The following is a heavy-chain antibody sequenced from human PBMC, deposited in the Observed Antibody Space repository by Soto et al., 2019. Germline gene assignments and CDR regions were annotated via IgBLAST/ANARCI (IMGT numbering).Heavy chain of an antibody. J-gene: IGHJ4*02. V-gene: IGHV1-3*01. CDR1: DNTLRAIS. CDR2: FDPVRGYR. Sequence: QVHFVQSGAEVRQLGAPLRIPCRPLDNTLRAISLLWWGQAADQGLGWLAWFDPVRGYRESSQKFQGRITISKDSSANTIYLDLSSLTSEDTAVYFCTRDLNGGNPFDYWGQGTLVTVSS. CDR3: TRDLNGGNPFDY. D-gene: IGHD2-8*01.